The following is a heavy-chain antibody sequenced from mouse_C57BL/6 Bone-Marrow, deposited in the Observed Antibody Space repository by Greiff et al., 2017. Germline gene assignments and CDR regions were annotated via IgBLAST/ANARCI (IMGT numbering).Heavy chain of an antibody. D-gene: IGHD1-1*01. J-gene: IGHJ2*01. Sequence: VQLQQPGAELVKPGASVKMSCKASGYTFTSYWITWVKQRPGQGLEWIGDIYPGSGSTNYNEKFKSKATLTVDTSSSTAYMQLSSLTSEDSAVYYCARPVVALYYCDYWGQGTTLTVSS. V-gene: IGHV1-55*01. CDR3: ARPVVALYYCDY. CDR2: IYPGSGST. CDR1: GYTFTSYW.